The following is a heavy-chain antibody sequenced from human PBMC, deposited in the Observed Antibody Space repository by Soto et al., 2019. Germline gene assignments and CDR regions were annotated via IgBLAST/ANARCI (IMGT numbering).Heavy chain of an antibody. J-gene: IGHJ5*02. CDR1: GGSISSGGYY. CDR3: ARVVPLHSYDSSGYWVDP. CDR2: IYYSRST. D-gene: IGHD3-22*01. Sequence: PSETLSLTCTVSGGSISSGGYYWSWIRRHPGKGLEWIGYIYYSRSTYYNPSLKSRVTISVDTSKNQFSLKLSSVTAADTAVYYCARVVPLHSYDSSGYWVDPWGQGTLVTVSS. V-gene: IGHV4-31*03.